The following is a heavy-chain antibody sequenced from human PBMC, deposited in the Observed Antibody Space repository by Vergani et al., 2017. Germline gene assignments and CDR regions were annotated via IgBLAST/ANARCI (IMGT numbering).Heavy chain of an antibody. J-gene: IGHJ4*02. CDR1: GFTFSSYS. CDR2: ISSSSSTI. Sequence: EVQLLESGGGLVQPGGSLRLSCAASGFTFSSYSMNWVRQAPGKGLEWVSYISSSSSTIYYADSVKGRFTISRDNAKNSLYLQMNSLRAEDTAVYYCARSGRYSYGPFDYWGQGTLVTVSS. CDR3: ARSGRYSYGPFDY. V-gene: IGHV3-48*01. D-gene: IGHD5-18*01.